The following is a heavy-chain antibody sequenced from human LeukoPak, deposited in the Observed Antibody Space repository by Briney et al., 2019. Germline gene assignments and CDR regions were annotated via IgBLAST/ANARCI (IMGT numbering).Heavy chain of an antibody. CDR2: TSFDGGNK. V-gene: IGHV3-30*18. Sequence: PGRSLRLYCAASVLTLSSFRMRWVRQAQCKGLEWVVVTSFDGGNKHYADSVKGRFTISRDNSKNTLYLQMNTLRVEDTAVYYCAKGRLLGAPWGMDVWGQGTTVTVSS. CDR3: AKGRLLGAPWGMDV. J-gene: IGHJ6*02. CDR1: VLTLSSFR. D-gene: IGHD1-26*01.